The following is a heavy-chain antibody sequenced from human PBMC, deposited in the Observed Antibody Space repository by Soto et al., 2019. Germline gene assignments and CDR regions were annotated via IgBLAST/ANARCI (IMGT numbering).Heavy chain of an antibody. J-gene: IGHJ4*02. CDR3: ARDSVGSSWYPRAAEFDY. Sequence: PGGSLRLSCAASGFTFSNYDMNWVRQAPGEGLEWVSSITGSGGSTYYADSVKGRYTISRDNSKNTLFLQLSSLRSEDTAVYYCARDSVGSSWYPRAAEFDYWGQGTLVTVSS. CDR1: GFTFSNYD. D-gene: IGHD6-13*01. CDR2: ITGSGGST. V-gene: IGHV3-23*01.